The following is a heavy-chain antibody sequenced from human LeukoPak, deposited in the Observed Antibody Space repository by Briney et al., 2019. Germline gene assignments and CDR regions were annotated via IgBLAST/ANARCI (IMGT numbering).Heavy chain of an antibody. V-gene: IGHV4-39*01. CDR1: GGSISSSSYC. CDR2: IYYSGSA. CDR3: ASREPGPDDYGDYVLGY. D-gene: IGHD4-17*01. Sequence: PSETLSLTCTVSGGSISSSSYCWGWIRQPPGKGLEWIGSIYYSGSAYYNPSLKSRVTISVDTSKNQFSLKLSSVTAADTAVYYCASREPGPDDYGDYVLGYWGQGTLVTVSS. J-gene: IGHJ4*02.